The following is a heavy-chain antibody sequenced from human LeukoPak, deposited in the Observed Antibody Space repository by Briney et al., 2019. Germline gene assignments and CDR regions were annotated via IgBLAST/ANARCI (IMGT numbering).Heavy chain of an antibody. Sequence: GRSLRLSCAASGFTFSSYAMHWVRQAPGMGLEWVAVISHDENNIYYADSVKGRFTIYRDTSKNTVYLQMSSLRPEDTALYYCAKGVRTETYYNAFDWGQGTLVTVSS. D-gene: IGHD3-10*01. CDR2: ISHDENNI. CDR3: AKGVRTETYYNAFD. CDR1: GFTFSSYA. V-gene: IGHV3-30*18. J-gene: IGHJ4*02.